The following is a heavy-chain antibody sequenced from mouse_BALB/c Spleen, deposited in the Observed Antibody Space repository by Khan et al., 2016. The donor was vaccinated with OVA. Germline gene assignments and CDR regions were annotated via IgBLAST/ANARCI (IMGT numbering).Heavy chain of an antibody. Sequence: QVQLKQSGAELVKPGASVKLSCKASGYTFTNYDINWVRQRPEQGLEWIGWIFPGDDSTKYNEKFKGKATLTTDTSSSTAYMQLSRLTSEDSAVYFLARHYYGSTLYWYFDVWGAGTTVTVSA. CDR2: IFPGDDST. J-gene: IGHJ1*01. D-gene: IGHD1-1*01. CDR3: ARHYYGSTLYWYFDV. V-gene: IGHV1-85*01. CDR1: GYTFTNYD.